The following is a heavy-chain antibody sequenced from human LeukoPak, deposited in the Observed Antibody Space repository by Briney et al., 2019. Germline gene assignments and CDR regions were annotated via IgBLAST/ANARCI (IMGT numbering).Heavy chain of an antibody. CDR3: AKSFGGATIIDY. CDR1: GSTFSSYA. CDR2: ISGSGGST. D-gene: IGHD1-26*01. V-gene: IGHV3-23*01. Sequence: GGSLRLSCAASGSTFSSYAMSWVRQAPGKGLEWVSAISGSGGSTYYADSVKGRFTISRDNSKNTLYLQMNSLRAEDTAVYYCAKSFGGATIIDYWGQGTLVTVSS. J-gene: IGHJ4*02.